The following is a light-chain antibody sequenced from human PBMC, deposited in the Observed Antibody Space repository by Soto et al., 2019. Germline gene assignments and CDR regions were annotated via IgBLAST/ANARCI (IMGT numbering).Light chain of an antibody. CDR3: SSYTSSSTLLYV. CDR1: SSDVGGYNY. J-gene: IGLJ1*01. Sequence: QSVLTQPASVSGSPVQSITISCSGTSSDVGGYNYVSWYQQHPGKAPKLMIYDVSKRPSGVSNRFSGSKSGNTASLTISGLQAEDEADYYCSSYTSSSTLLYVFGTGTKLTVL. CDR2: DVS. V-gene: IGLV2-14*01.